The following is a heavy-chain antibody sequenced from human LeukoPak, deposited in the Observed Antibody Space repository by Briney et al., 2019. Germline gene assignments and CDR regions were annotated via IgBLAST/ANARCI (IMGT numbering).Heavy chain of an antibody. V-gene: IGHV4-39*01. CDR3: ARGMRTFDY. J-gene: IGHJ4*02. CDR1: GDSISSSTYY. CDR2: IYCTGTT. Sequence: SETLSLTCTVSGDSISSSTYYWGWIRQPPGKGLEWIGGIYCTGTTYYNPSFKSRVTISVDTSKNQFSLKLSSVTAADTAVYYCARGMRTFDYWGQGTLVTVSS.